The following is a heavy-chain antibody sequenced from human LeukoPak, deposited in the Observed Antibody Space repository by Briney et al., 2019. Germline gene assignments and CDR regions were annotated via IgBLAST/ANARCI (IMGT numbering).Heavy chain of an antibody. D-gene: IGHD1-20*01. CDR2: IYRSGST. Sequence: SETLSLTCTVSGGAISSHSWIWIRQPAGKGLEWIGRIYRSGSTNYNPSLKSRVTMSVDTSKNQFTLKLTSVTAADTAMYYCGRGGITGTTSLDYWGQGTLVTVS. CDR1: GGAISSHS. J-gene: IGHJ4*02. V-gene: IGHV4-4*07. CDR3: GRGGITGTTSLDY.